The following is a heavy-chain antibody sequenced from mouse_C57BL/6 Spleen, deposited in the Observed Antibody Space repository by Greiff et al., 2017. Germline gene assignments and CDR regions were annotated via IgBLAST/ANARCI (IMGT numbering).Heavy chain of an antibody. J-gene: IGHJ4*01. CDR1: GFSFTSYC. CDR2: IWSDGST. D-gene: IGHD3-2*02. CDR3: ARHDSSGLYYYAMDY. V-gene: IGHV2-6-1*01. Sequence: VQLQQSGPGLVAPSPSLSITCTVSGFSFTSYCVHWVRQPPGKGLEWLVVIWSDGSTTNNSALKSRLSSSKDNSKSQVFLKTNSLQTDDTAWYYCARHDSSGLYYYAMDYWGQGTSVTVSS.